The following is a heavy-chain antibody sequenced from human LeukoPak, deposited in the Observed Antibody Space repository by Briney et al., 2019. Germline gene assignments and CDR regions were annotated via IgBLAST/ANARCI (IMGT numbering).Heavy chain of an antibody. CDR2: IYYTGST. J-gene: IGHJ5*02. CDR3: AREYGSSHGFDP. Sequence: SETLSLTCTVSGGSITSRSFYWGWIRQPPGKGLDWIGSIYYTGSTDYNPSLRSRVTISVDTPENQFSLKLSSVTAADTAVYYCAREYGSSHGFDPWGQGTLVTVSS. V-gene: IGHV4-39*07. CDR1: GGSITSRSFY. D-gene: IGHD6-13*01.